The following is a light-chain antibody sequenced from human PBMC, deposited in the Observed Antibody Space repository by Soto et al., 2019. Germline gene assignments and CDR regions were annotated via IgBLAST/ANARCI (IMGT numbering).Light chain of an antibody. Sequence: EIMMTQSPGTLSVSPGERATLSCRASQSVSSNLAWYQQKPGQAPRLLIYGASTRATGVPARFSGSGSGIEFTLTISSLQSEDFAIYYCQHYNGWRPRFGQGTKVEIK. J-gene: IGKJ1*01. V-gene: IGKV3-15*01. CDR3: QHYNGWRPR. CDR1: QSVSSN. CDR2: GAS.